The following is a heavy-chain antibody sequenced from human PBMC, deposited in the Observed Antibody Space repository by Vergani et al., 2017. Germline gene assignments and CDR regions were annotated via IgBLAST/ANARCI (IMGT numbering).Heavy chain of an antibody. CDR1: GGSFSGYC. D-gene: IGHD3-16*01. CDR2: INHSGST. CDR3: ARVGGREARRGYVYL. V-gene: IGHV4-34*01. Sequence: QVQLQQWGAGLLKPSETLSLTCAVYGGSFSGYCWRWIRQPPGKGLEWVGEINHSGSTNYNPSLKSGVTISVDTSKNQFSLKLSSVTAADTAVYYCARVGGREARRGYVYLWGEGTLVTVSS. J-gene: IGHJ4*02.